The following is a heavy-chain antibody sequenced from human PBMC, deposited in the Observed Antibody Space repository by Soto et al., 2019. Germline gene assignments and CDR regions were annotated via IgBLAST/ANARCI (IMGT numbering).Heavy chain of an antibody. V-gene: IGHV4-4*07. CDR2: IYTSGST. Sequence: PSETLSLTCTVSGGSISSYYWSWIRQPAGKGLEWIGRIYTSGSTNYNPSLKSRVTMSVDTSKNQFSLKLSSVTAADTAVYYCALEYSSSWYGAFDIWGQGTMVTVS. J-gene: IGHJ3*02. CDR3: ALEYSSSWYGAFDI. D-gene: IGHD6-13*01. CDR1: GGSISSYY.